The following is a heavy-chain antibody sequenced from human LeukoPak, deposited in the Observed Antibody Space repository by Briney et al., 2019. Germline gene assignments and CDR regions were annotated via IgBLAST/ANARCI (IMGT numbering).Heavy chain of an antibody. CDR2: IFYSGDT. V-gene: IGHV4-59*12. CDR3: ARAVSFWLFDY. D-gene: IGHD3-9*01. CDR1: GGSISSYY. J-gene: IGHJ4*02. Sequence: SETLSLTCTVSGGSISSYYWSWIRQPPGKGLEWIGYIFYSGDTNYNPSLKSRVTISVDTSKNQFSLKLSSVTAADTAVYYCARAVSFWLFDYWGQGTLVTVSS.